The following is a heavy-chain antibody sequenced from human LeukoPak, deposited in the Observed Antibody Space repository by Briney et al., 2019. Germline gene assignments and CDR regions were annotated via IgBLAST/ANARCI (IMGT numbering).Heavy chain of an antibody. Sequence: SVKVSCKASGGTFSSYAISWVRQAPGQGLEWMGGIIPIFGTANYAQKFQGRVTITADKSTSTAYMELSRLRSDDTAVYYCARASKDIVVVPADVWGKGTTVTISS. CDR2: IIPIFGTA. CDR3: ARASKDIVVVPADV. V-gene: IGHV1-69*06. J-gene: IGHJ6*04. D-gene: IGHD2-2*01. CDR1: GGTFSSYA.